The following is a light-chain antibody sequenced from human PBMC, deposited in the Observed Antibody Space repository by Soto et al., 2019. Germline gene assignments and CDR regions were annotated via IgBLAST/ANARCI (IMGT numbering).Light chain of an antibody. CDR2: AAS. V-gene: IGKV1-39*01. CDR3: QQSYNTPHT. Sequence: DIQMTQSPSSLSASVGDSVTITCRASQSIDRYLNWYQQKPGKAPRLLMFAASRLQGGVPSRFSGSGSGTDFTLTISSLQPEDFATYYCQQSYNTPHTFGQGTRLEIK. J-gene: IGKJ5*01. CDR1: QSIDRY.